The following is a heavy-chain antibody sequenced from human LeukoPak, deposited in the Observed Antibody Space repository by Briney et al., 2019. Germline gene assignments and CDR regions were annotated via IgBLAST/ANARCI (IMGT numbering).Heavy chain of an antibody. V-gene: IGHV4-61*02. CDR2: IYTSGST. CDR3: ARDRGGSSRHEFDY. D-gene: IGHD1-26*01. Sequence: PSETLSLTCTVSGGSISSGSYYWCWIRQPAGKGLEWIGRIYTSGSTNYNPSLKSRVTISVDTSKNQFSLKLSSVTAADTAVYYCARDRGGSSRHEFDYWGQGTLVTVSS. CDR1: GGSISSGSYY. J-gene: IGHJ4*02.